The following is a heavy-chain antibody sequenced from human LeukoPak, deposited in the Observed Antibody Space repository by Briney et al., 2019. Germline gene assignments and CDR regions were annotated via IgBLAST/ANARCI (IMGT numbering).Heavy chain of an antibody. CDR3: ARAEGLGLGCGHFDY. J-gene: IGHJ4*02. D-gene: IGHD3-10*01. V-gene: IGHV3-30-3*01. Sequence: GRSLRLSCAASGFTFSSYAMHWVRQAPGKGLEWVAVISYDGSNKYYADSVKGRFTISRDNSKNTLYLQMNSLRAEDTAVYYCARAEGLGLGCGHFDYWGQGTLVTVSS. CDR1: GFTFSSYA. CDR2: ISYDGSNK.